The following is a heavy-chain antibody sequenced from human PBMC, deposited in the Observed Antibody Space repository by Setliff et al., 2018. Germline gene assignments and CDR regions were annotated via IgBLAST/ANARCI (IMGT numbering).Heavy chain of an antibody. CDR2: LYHSGTT. V-gene: IGHV4-38-2*01. Sequence: PSETLSLTCAVSGFSITSGYYWGWIRQAPGKGLEWIGSLYHSGTTYYNPSLKRRVTISLDTSKNHFSLNLNSVTAADTAVYLCARHLSHCTMTTCYNNWFDPWGQGTLVTVSS. CDR3: ARHLSHCTMTTCYNNWFDP. CDR1: GFSITSGYY. J-gene: IGHJ5*02. D-gene: IGHD2-2*02.